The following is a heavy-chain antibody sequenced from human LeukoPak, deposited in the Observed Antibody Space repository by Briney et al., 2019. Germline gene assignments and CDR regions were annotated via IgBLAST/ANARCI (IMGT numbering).Heavy chain of an antibody. CDR3: ARDNSKVYYFDY. CDR2: INPSGGST. J-gene: IGHJ4*02. CDR1: GYTFTSYY. D-gene: IGHD2/OR15-2a*01. Sequence: ASVKVSCKASGYTFTSYYMHWVRQAPGQGLEWMGIINPSGGSTSYAQKFQGRVTMTRDTSTSTAYMELRSLRSDDTAVYYCARDNSKVYYFDYWGQGTLVTVSS. V-gene: IGHV1-46*01.